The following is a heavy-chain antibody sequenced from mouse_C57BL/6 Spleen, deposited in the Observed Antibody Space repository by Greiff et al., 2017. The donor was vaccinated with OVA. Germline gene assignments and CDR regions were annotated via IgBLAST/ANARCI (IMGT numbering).Heavy chain of an antibody. J-gene: IGHJ1*03. D-gene: IGHD1-1*01. CDR2: ISSGGSYT. CDR1: GFTFSSYG. CDR3: ARYYYGSSHWYFDV. Sequence: EVKLVESGGDLVKPGGSLKLSCAASGFTFSSYGMSWVRQTPDKRLEWVATISSGGSYTYYPDSVKGRFTISRDNAKNTLYLQMSSLKSEDTAMYDCARYYYGSSHWYFDVWGTGTTVTVSS. V-gene: IGHV5-6*01.